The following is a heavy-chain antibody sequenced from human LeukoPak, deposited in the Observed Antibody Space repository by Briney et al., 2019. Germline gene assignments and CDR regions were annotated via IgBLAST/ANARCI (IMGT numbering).Heavy chain of an antibody. CDR2: ISSSSSYI. CDR3: ARTYSGSYLAPDY. V-gene: IGHV3-21*01. D-gene: IGHD1-26*01. Sequence: GGSLRLSCAASGFTFSSYSMNWVRQAPGKGLGWVSSISSSSSYIYYADSVKGRFTISRDNAKNSLYLQMNSLRAEDTAVYYCARTYSGSYLAPDYWGQRTLVTVSS. J-gene: IGHJ4*02. CDR1: GFTFSSYS.